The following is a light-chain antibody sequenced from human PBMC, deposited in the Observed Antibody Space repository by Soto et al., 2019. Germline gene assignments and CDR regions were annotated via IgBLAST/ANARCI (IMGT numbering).Light chain of an antibody. V-gene: IGLV2-11*01. CDR1: SSDVGGYNY. CDR3: YSYAGSNTVI. J-gene: IGLJ2*01. CDR2: DVS. Sequence: QSALTQPGSVSGSPGQSVTISCTGTSSDVGGYNYVSWYQQHPGKAPKLMIYDVSKRPSGVPNSFSGSKSGNTASLAISGLQAEDEADYYCYSYAGSNTVIFGGGTKLTVL.